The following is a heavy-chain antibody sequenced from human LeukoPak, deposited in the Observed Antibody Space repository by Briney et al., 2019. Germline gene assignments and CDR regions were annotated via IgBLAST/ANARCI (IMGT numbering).Heavy chain of an antibody. CDR1: GFTFRDYG. V-gene: IGHV3-49*03. CDR2: IRSRTYSGAT. J-gene: IGHJ4*02. CDR3: TRNPHPFCSGVHCPSDS. D-gene: IGHD2-15*01. Sequence: GGSLRLSCTTSGFTFRDYGMSWFRQAPGGGLEWLSFIRSRTYSGATDYAASVRGRFVISRDDSESIAYLQMNSLKTEDTGVYYCTRNPHPFCSGVHCPSDSWGQGTLVTVSP.